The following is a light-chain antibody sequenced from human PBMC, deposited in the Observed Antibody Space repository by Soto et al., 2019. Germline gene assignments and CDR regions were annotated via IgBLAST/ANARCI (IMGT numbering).Light chain of an antibody. CDR2: DAS. CDR3: QQRGGSPPTWT. CDR1: QRISSSS. J-gene: IGKJ1*01. Sequence: EIVLTQSPGTLSLSPGERATLSCRASQRISSSSLAWYQQKPGQAPRLLIYDASNRANGIPDRFSGSGSGTDFTLAISRLEPEDFAVYYCQQRGGSPPTWTFGQGTKVEIK. V-gene: IGKV3-20*01.